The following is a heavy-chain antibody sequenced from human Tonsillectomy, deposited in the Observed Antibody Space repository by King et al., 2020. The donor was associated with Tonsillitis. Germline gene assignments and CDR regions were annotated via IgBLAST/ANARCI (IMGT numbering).Heavy chain of an antibody. CDR3: AKVSGIVVDVSSNLDY. CDR2: ISGSGGST. J-gene: IGHJ4*02. V-gene: IGHV3-23*04. Sequence: VQLVESGGGLVQPGGSPRLSCAASGFTFSSYAMSWVRQAPGKGLEWVSAISGSGGSTYYADSVKGRFTISRDNSKNTLYLQMNSLRAEDTAVYYCAKVSGIVVDVSSNLDYWGQGTLVTVSS. CDR1: GFTFSSYA. D-gene: IGHD3-22*01.